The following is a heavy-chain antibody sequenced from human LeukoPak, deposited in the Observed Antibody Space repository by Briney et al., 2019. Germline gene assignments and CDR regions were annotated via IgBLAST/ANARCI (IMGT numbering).Heavy chain of an antibody. CDR2: IYYSGST. CDR3: ARHDTAMVSVDY. D-gene: IGHD5-18*01. J-gene: IGHJ4*02. CDR1: GGSISSYY. V-gene: IGHV4-59*08. Sequence: SETLSLTCTVSGGSISSYYWSRIRQPPGKGLEWIGYIYYSGSTNYNPSLKSRVTISVDTSKNQFSLKLSSVTAADTAVYYCARHDTAMVSVDYWGQGTLVTVSS.